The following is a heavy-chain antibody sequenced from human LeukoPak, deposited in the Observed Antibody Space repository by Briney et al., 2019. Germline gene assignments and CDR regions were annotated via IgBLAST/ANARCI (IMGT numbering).Heavy chain of an antibody. V-gene: IGHV4-59*01. Sequence: SSETLSLTCTVSDASISGYYWSWIRQPPGKGLEWIGSIHFSGSTNYNPSLRSRVTISVDTSKNQLSLKLSSVTAADTAVYYCARDLGGIYFDYWGQGILVTVSS. CDR1: DASISGYY. CDR3: ARDLGGIYFDY. CDR2: IHFSGST. D-gene: IGHD1-26*01. J-gene: IGHJ4*02.